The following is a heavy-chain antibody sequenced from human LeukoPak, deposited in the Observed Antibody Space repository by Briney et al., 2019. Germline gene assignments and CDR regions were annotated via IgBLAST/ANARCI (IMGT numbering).Heavy chain of an antibody. CDR3: AKDPLYYDSSDIDY. CDR2: ITISGRTA. J-gene: IGHJ4*02. Sequence: GGSLRLSCLASGFTFSNYAMSWVRQAPGKGLEWVSGITISGRTAYYADSVKGRFTISRDNFKNTLYLQMNSLRAEDTAVYYCAKDPLYYDSSDIDYWGQGTLVTVSS. V-gene: IGHV3-23*01. D-gene: IGHD3-22*01. CDR1: GFTFSNYA.